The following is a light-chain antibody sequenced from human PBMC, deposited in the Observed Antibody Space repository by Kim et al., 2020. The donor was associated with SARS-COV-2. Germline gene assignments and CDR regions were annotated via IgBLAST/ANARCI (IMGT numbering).Light chain of an antibody. Sequence: LSPGERATLSCRASQRVGTYLVWYQQKPGQAPRLLIYDASNRATGITARFSGSGSGTDFTLTISSLEPEDFAVYYCQQRSNWPLTFGGGTKVDIK. V-gene: IGKV3-11*01. CDR3: QQRSNWPLT. J-gene: IGKJ4*01. CDR1: QRVGTY. CDR2: DAS.